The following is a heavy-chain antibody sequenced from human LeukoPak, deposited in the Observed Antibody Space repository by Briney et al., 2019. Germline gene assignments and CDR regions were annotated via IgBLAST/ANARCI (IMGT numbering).Heavy chain of an antibody. D-gene: IGHD3-9*01. CDR1: GVSISSYY. V-gene: IGHV4-59*01. Sequence: SETLSLTCTVSGVSISSYYWSWIRQPPGKGLEWIGYIYYSGSTNYNPSLKSRATISVDTSKNQFSLKLSSVTAADTAVYYCARVSYYDILTGYPGGYYFDYWGQGTLVTVSS. CDR2: IYYSGST. CDR3: ARVSYYDILTGYPGGYYFDY. J-gene: IGHJ4*02.